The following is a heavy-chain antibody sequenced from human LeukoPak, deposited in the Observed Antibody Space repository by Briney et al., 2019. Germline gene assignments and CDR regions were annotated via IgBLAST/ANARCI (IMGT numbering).Heavy chain of an antibody. CDR2: ITGDGSDI. CDR1: GFTLNKYW. D-gene: IGHD4-17*01. Sequence: PGGSLRLSCEASGFTLNKYWMHWVRQAPGKALVWFSRITGDGSDIAYADSVKGRFTVSRDDATNTLFLQMTSLRVEDTAIYSCARDAYTTTSNWLDPWGQGTLVTVSS. V-gene: IGHV3-74*01. J-gene: IGHJ5*02. CDR3: ARDAYTTTSNWLDP.